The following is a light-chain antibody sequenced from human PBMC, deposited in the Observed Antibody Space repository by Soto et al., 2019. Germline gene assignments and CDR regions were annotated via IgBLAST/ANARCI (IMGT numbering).Light chain of an antibody. V-gene: IGLV8-61*01. Sequence: QTVVTQEPSFSVSPGRTVTLTCGLSSGSVSTSYYPSWYQQTPGQAPRTLIYNTNTRSSGVPDRFSGSILGNKAALTITGAQADDESDYYCVLYMGSGIWVFGGATKLTVL. CDR3: VLYMGSGIWV. J-gene: IGLJ3*02. CDR2: NTN. CDR1: SGSVSTSYY.